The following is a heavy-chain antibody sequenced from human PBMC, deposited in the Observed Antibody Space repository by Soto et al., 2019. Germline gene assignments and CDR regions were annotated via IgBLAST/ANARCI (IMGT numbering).Heavy chain of an antibody. V-gene: IGHV3-30-3*01. CDR2: ISYDGNNQ. D-gene: IGHD6-19*01. J-gene: IGHJ4*02. Sequence: QVQVVESGGGVVQPGRSLRLSCTASGFTFSSYALHWVRQAPGTGLEWVAIISYDGNNQFYADSVKGRFSISRDNSKNTVYLQMNSLRAADTAVYYCARGMYSAGWSPFDYWGQGTLVTVSS. CDR1: GFTFSSYA. CDR3: ARGMYSAGWSPFDY.